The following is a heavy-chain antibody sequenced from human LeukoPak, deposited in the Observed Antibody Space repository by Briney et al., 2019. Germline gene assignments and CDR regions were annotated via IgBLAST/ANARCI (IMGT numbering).Heavy chain of an antibody. CDR2: ISGYNGNT. Sequence: ASVKVSCKASGYTFNSYGISWVRQAPGQGLEWMGWISGYNGNTNYAQKLQGRVTMTTDTSTSTAYMELRSLRSDDTAVYYCARDSGSYPPFAFDIWGQGTMVTVSS. V-gene: IGHV1-18*01. CDR1: GYTFNSYG. CDR3: ARDSGSYPPFAFDI. D-gene: IGHD1-26*01. J-gene: IGHJ3*02.